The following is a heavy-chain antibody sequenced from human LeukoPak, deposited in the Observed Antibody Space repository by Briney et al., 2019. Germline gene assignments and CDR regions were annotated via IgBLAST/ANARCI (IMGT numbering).Heavy chain of an antibody. V-gene: IGHV3-74*01. D-gene: IGHD5-12*01. Sequence: GGSLRLSCAASGFTFSTYWVHWVRQAPGKGLVWVSRINPDGSRTDYADSVKGRFTISRDNAKNSLYLQMNSLRVEDTAVYYCVRGGYSGYEYDYWGQGTLVTVSS. J-gene: IGHJ4*02. CDR1: GFTFSTYW. CDR3: VRGGYSGYEYDY. CDR2: INPDGSRT.